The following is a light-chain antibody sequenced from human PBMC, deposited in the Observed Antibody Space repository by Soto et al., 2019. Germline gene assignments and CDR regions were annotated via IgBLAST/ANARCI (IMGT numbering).Light chain of an antibody. J-gene: IGKJ1*01. CDR2: GAS. CDR1: QSVSSK. Sequence: EIVMTQSPATLSVSPGERVTLSCRASQSVSSKLAWYQQKPGQGPRILLYGASTRATGIPARFSGSGSGTEFTLTIGSLQSEDFAVYYCQQYNDWPPTFGQGPKVAIK. V-gene: IGKV3D-15*01. CDR3: QQYNDWPPT.